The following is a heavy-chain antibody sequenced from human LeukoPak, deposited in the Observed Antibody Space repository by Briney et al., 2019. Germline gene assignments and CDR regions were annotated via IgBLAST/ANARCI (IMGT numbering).Heavy chain of an antibody. CDR2: ISGSGGST. D-gene: IGHD4-17*01. J-gene: IGHJ6*02. CDR1: GFTFSSYA. V-gene: IGHV3-23*01. Sequence: GGSLRLSCAASGFTFSSYAMSWVRQAPGKGLEWVSAISGSGGSTYYADSVKGRFTISRDNSKNTLYLQMNSLRAEDTAVYYCAKEGREDGDYPYGMDVWGQGTTVTVS. CDR3: AKEGREDGDYPYGMDV.